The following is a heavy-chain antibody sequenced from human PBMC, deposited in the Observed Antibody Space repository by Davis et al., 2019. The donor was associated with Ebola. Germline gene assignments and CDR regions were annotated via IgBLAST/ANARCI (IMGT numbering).Heavy chain of an antibody. CDR1: GYTFTSYY. J-gene: IGHJ4*02. D-gene: IGHD3-3*01. CDR2: INPSGGST. Sequence: ASVKVSCKASGYTFTSYYMHWVRQAPGQGLEWMGIINPSGGSTSYAQKFQGRVTMTRDTSTSTVYMELSSLRSEDTAVYYCAKPPLYYDFWSGYYGYWGQGTLVTVSS. V-gene: IGHV1-46*01. CDR3: AKPPLYYDFWSGYYGY.